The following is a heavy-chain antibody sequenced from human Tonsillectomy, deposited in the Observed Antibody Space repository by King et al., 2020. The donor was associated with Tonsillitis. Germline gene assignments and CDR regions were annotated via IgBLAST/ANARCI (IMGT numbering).Heavy chain of an antibody. Sequence: VQLVESGGGLVQPGGSLRLSCAVSGFTINSLAMSWVRQAPGKGLEWVSSIHRDSGNELYTASVRGRFAISSDISNNMLYLQMSSLRADDTALYYCANDHQSSGWPCFDSWGRGTLVTVSS. V-gene: IGHV3-23*03. J-gene: IGHJ4*02. D-gene: IGHD6-19*01. CDR3: ANDHQSSGWPCFDS. CDR1: GFTINSLA. CDR2: IHRDSGNE.